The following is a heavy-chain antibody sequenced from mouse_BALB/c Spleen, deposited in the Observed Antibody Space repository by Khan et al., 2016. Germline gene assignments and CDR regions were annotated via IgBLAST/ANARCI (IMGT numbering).Heavy chain of an antibody. CDR1: GFTFSRFG. Sequence: EVELVESGGGLVQPGGSRKLSCAASGFTFSRFGMHWVRQTPEKGLEWVAFISSGSSTIYYTDTLKGRFTISRDNPKNALLLQMTSLRSEDTAMDYCTGGDYWGQGTTLTVSS. V-gene: IGHV5-17*02. CDR3: TGGDY. J-gene: IGHJ2*01. CDR2: ISSGSSTI.